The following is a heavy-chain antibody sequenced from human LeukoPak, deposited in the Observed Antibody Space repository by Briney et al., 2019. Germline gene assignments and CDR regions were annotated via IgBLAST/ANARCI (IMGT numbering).Heavy chain of an antibody. CDR1: GFTFSSYG. V-gene: IGHV3-30*02. CDR3: ARGRDYGDSFDY. Sequence: GGSLRLSCAASGFTFSSYGMHWVRQAPGKGLEWVAFIRYDGSNKYYADSVKGRFTISRDNSKNTLYLQMNSLRAEDTAVYYCARGRDYGDSFDYWGQGTLVTVSS. CDR2: IRYDGSNK. J-gene: IGHJ4*02. D-gene: IGHD4-17*01.